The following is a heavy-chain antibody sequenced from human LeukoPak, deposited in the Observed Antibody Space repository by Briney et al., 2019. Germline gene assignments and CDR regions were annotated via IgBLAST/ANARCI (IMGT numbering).Heavy chain of an antibody. J-gene: IGHJ4*02. V-gene: IGHV4-34*01. Sequence: PSETLSLTCAVYGGSFSGYYWSWIRQPPGKGLEWIGEINHSGGTNYNPSLKSRVTISVDTSKNQFSLKLSSVTAADTAVYYCARVFDWDVGAFDYWGQGTLVTVSS. CDR3: ARVFDWDVGAFDY. CDR1: GGSFSGYY. CDR2: INHSGGT. D-gene: IGHD1-1*01.